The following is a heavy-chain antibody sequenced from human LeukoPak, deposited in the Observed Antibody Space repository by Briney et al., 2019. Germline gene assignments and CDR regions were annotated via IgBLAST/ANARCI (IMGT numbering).Heavy chain of an antibody. CDR1: GGSIRSSSYY. CDR3: SRDLYLDSMEFGL. J-gene: IGHJ4*02. D-gene: IGHD3-22*01. CDR2: IYHSGST. Sequence: SETLSLTCTVSGGSIRSSSYYWGWIRQPPGKGLEWIGSIYHSGSTYYNPSLKSRVTISVDTSKTQFSLKLISVTAAHPAVYYWSRDLYLDSMEFGLGGQGTLVTVSS. V-gene: IGHV4-39*07.